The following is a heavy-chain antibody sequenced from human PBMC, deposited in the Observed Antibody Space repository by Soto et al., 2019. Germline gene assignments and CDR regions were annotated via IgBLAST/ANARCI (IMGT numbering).Heavy chain of an antibody. CDR2: ISGSGSFT. CDR3: AKIPTGSGSSKFDY. J-gene: IGHJ4*02. CDR1: GFTFRTYA. V-gene: IGHV3-23*01. Sequence: GGALRLSCAASGFTFRTYAMNWVRQAPGKGLEWISAISGSGSFTHYADSVRGRFTISRDNSQNQLYLQMNNLRGDDTAMYYCAKIPTGSGSSKFDYWGQGIQVTVSS. D-gene: IGHD3-10*01.